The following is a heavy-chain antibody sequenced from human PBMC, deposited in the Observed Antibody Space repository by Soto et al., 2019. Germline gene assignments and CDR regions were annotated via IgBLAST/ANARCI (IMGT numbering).Heavy chain of an antibody. Sequence: QITLKESGPTLVKPTQPLTLTCTFSGFSLSTSGVGVGWIRQPPGKALEWLALIYWDDDKRYSPSLKSRLTITKDTSKNQVVLTMTNMDPVDTATYYCAHRREGYCSGGSCGVGHFDYWGQGTLVTVSS. D-gene: IGHD2-15*01. CDR3: AHRREGYCSGGSCGVGHFDY. CDR1: GFSLSTSGVG. CDR2: IYWDDDK. V-gene: IGHV2-5*02. J-gene: IGHJ4*02.